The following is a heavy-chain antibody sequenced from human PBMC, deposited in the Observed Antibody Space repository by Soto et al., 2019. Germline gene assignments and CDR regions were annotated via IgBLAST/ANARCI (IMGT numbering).Heavy chain of an antibody. CDR2: IDPSDSYT. V-gene: IGHV5-10-1*01. CDR3: ARRTETAAAARNRRGGYYYGMDV. Sequence: GESLKISCKGSGYSFTSYWISWVRQMPGKGLEWMGRIDPSDSYTNYSPSFQGHVTISADKSISTAYLQWSSLKASDTAMYYCARRTETAAAARNRRGGYYYGMDVWGQGTTVTVSS. J-gene: IGHJ6*02. D-gene: IGHD6-13*01. CDR1: GYSFTSYW.